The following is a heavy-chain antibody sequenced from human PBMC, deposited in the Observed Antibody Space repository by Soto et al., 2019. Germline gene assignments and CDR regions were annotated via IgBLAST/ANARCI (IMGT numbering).Heavy chain of an antibody. CDR3: ARSIVVVTALDY. V-gene: IGHV1-3*05. Sequence: QVQLVQSGAEEKKPGASVKVSCKASGYTFTSYAMHWVRQAPGQRLEWMRWINAGNGNTKYSQKFQGRVPITRDTSASTAYMELSSLRSEDTAVYYCARSIVVVTALDYWGQGTLVTVSS. J-gene: IGHJ4*02. CDR1: GYTFTSYA. CDR2: INAGNGNT. D-gene: IGHD2-21*02.